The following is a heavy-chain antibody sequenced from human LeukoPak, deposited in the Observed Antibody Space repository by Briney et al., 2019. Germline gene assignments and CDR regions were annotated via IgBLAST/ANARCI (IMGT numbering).Heavy chain of an antibody. CDR1: GYTFTSYY. V-gene: IGHV1-46*01. CDR3: ARDSGWFDP. J-gene: IGHJ5*02. Sequence: ASVKVSCKASGYTFTSYYMHWVRQAPGQGLEWMGIINPSGGSTSYAQKFQGRVTITADKSTSTAYMELSSLRSEDTAVYYCARDSGWFDPWGQGTLVTVSS. CDR2: INPSGGST. D-gene: IGHD1-26*01.